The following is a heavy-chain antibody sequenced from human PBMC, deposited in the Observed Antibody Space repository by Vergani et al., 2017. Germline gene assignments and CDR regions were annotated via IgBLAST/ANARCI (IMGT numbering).Heavy chain of an antibody. CDR3: ARDRRDYDLWSGYSVYYYGMDV. Sequence: VQLVESGGVVVQPGGSLRLSCAASGFTFSSYGMHWVRQAPGKGLEWVAVIWYDGSNKYYADSVKGRFTIARDNSKNTLYLQMNSLRAEETAVYYCARDRRDYDLWSGYSVYYYGMDVWGQGTTVTVSS. J-gene: IGHJ6*02. CDR1: GFTFSSYG. D-gene: IGHD3-3*01. CDR2: IWYDGSNK. V-gene: IGHV3-33*08.